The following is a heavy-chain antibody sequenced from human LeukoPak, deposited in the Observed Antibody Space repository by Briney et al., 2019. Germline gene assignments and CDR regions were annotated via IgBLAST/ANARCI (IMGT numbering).Heavy chain of an antibody. CDR2: IRYDGSNK. J-gene: IGHJ4*02. CDR3: VTVVVPANFWAFDY. V-gene: IGHV3-30*02. CDR1: GFTFSSYG. Sequence: GGSLRLSCAASGFTFSSYGMHWVRQAPGKGLEWVAFIRYDGSNKYYADSVKGRFTISRDNSKNTLYLQMNSLRAEDTAVYYCVTVVVPANFWAFDYWGQGTLVTVSS. D-gene: IGHD2-2*01.